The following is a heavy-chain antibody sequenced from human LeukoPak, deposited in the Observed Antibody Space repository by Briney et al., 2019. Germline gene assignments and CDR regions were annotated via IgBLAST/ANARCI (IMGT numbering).Heavy chain of an antibody. CDR2: INAGNGNT. J-gene: IGHJ4*02. V-gene: IGHV1-3*01. D-gene: IGHD3-22*01. CDR1: GYTFTSYA. Sequence: ASVKVSCTASGYTFTSYAMHWVRQAPGQRLEWMGWINAGNGNTKYSQKFQGRVTITRDTSASTAYMELSSLRSEDTAVYYCARAKYYYDSSGPANYWGQGTLVTVSS. CDR3: ARAKYYYDSSGPANY.